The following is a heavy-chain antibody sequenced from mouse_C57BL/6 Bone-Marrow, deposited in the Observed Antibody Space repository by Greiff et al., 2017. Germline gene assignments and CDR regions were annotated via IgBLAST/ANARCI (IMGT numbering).Heavy chain of an antibody. CDR3: VRQVGYGSSLDY. Sequence: EVMLVESGGGLVQPKGSLKLSCAASGFSFNTYAMNWVRQAPGKGLEWVARIRSKSNNYATYYADSVKDRFTISRDDSESMLYLQMNNLKTEDTAMYYCVRQVGYGSSLDYWGQGTTLTVSS. D-gene: IGHD1-1*01. V-gene: IGHV10-1*01. CDR1: GFSFNTYA. CDR2: IRSKSNNYAT. J-gene: IGHJ2*01.